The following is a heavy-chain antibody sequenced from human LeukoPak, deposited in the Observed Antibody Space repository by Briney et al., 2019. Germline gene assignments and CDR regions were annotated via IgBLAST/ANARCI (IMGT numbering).Heavy chain of an antibody. V-gene: IGHV1-46*01. D-gene: IGHD6-6*01. CDR2: ISPSGGST. J-gene: IGHJ5*02. Sequence: ASVKVSCKAFGYTFTSNYMHWVRQAPGQGPEWMGVISPSGGSTTYAQKFQGRVTLTRDMSTSTDYLELSSLRSGDTAVYYCASDNPPARGYDPWGQGTLVTVSS. CDR3: ASDNPPARGYDP. CDR1: GYTFTSNY.